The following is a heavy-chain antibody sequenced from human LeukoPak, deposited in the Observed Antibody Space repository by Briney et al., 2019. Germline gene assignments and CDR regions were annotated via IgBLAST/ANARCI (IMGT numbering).Heavy chain of an antibody. CDR2: ISSSSRNI. CDR3: ARDQSTIFGVVSMGY. J-gene: IGHJ4*02. D-gene: IGHD3-3*01. Sequence: GGSLRLSCAASGVTFSSYSMNWSRQAPGKGLEWVSSISSSSRNIYYADSMKRRFTVSRDNAKNSLYLQMNRLRAEDTAVYYCARDQSTIFGVVSMGYWGQGTLVTVSS. CDR1: GVTFSSYS. V-gene: IGHV3-21*06.